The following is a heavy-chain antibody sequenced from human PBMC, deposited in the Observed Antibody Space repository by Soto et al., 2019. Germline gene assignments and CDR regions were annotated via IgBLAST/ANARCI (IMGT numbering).Heavy chain of an antibody. V-gene: IGHV3-33*01. Sequence: QVQLVESGGGVVQPGTSLRLSCAASGFTFSYYGIHWVRQVPGEGPEWVAVIWYDGRTTYYVDSVKGRFTISRDNSKNTVYLQMNSLRVEDTAVYYCARDEGDRSGYHDAFDIWGQGTMVTVSS. D-gene: IGHD3-22*01. CDR2: IWYDGRTT. CDR1: GFTFSYYG. CDR3: ARDEGDRSGYHDAFDI. J-gene: IGHJ3*02.